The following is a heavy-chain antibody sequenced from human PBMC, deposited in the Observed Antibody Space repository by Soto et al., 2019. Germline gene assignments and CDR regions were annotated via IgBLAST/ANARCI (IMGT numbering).Heavy chain of an antibody. CDR2: IYFTGNT. J-gene: IGHJ5*02. CDR3: AGPTFTIAAASYGRSNWFDP. CDR1: GGSITSSSHF. D-gene: IGHD6-25*01. V-gene: IGHV4-39*01. Sequence: PSDTLSLTCTVSGGSITSSSHFWGWVRQPPGKGLEWIGTIYFTGNTYYTPSLKSRLTMSIDTSKNDFSLRLNSVTAADTAVYYCAGPTFTIAAASYGRSNWFDPWGPGTLVTVSS.